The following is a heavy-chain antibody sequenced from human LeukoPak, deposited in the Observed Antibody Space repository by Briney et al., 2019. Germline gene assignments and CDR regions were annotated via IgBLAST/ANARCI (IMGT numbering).Heavy chain of an antibody. V-gene: IGHV3-23*01. CDR2: ISGSGGSP. J-gene: IGHJ4*02. CDR3: AKAGWRGGYDLSVH. D-gene: IGHD5-12*01. CDR1: GFTFSSYA. Sequence: GGSLRLSCAASGFTFSSYAMSWVRQAPGKGLEWVSSISGSGGSPYYADSVKGRFTISRDNSKNTLYLQMNSLRAEDTAVYYCAKAGWRGGYDLSVHWGQGTLVTVSS.